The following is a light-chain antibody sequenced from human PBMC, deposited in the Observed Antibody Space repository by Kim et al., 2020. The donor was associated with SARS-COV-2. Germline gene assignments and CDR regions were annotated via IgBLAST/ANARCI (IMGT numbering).Light chain of an antibody. CDR2: RNN. CDR1: SSNIGSNY. J-gene: IGLJ3*02. Sequence: QSVLTPPPSASGTPGQRVTISCSGSSSNIGSNYVYWYQQLPGTAPKLLIYRNNQRTSGVPDRFSGSKSGTSASLAISGLRSEDEADYYCAAWDDSLSAWVFGGGTQLTVL. V-gene: IGLV1-47*01. CDR3: AAWDDSLSAWV.